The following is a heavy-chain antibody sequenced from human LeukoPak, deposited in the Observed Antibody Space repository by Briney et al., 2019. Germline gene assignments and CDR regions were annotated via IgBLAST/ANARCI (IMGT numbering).Heavy chain of an antibody. J-gene: IGHJ3*02. CDR2: IIPIFGTA. CDR3: AARIAAAGTDPYAFDI. Sequence: SVKVSCKASGCTFSSYAISWVRQAPGQGLEWMGGIIPIFGTANYAQKFQGRVTITADESTSTAYMELSSLRSEDTAVYYCAARIAAAGTDPYAFDIWGQGTMVTVSS. V-gene: IGHV1-69*13. CDR1: GCTFSSYA. D-gene: IGHD6-13*01.